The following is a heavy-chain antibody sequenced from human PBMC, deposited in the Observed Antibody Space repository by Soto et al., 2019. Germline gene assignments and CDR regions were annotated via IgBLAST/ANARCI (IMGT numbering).Heavy chain of an antibody. CDR3: ATFTQHRDYDSSGYYVHVRN. V-gene: IGHV3-23*01. CDR1: GFTFSSYA. CDR2: ISGSGGST. Sequence: GGSLRLSCAASGFTFSSYAMSWVRQAPGKGLEWVSAISGSGGSTYYADSVKGRFTISRDNSKNTLYLQMNSLRAEDTAVYYCATFTQHRDYDSSGYYVHVRNWGQGTLVTVSS. D-gene: IGHD3-22*01. J-gene: IGHJ4*02.